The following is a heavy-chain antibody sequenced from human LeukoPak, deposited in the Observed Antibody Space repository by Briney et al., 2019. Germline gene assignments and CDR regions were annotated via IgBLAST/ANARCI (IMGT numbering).Heavy chain of an antibody. Sequence: SVKVSCKASGGTFSSYAISWVRQAPGQGLEWMGGIIPIFGTANYAQKFQGRVTITTDESTSTAYMELSSLRSEDTAVYYCARALYCGGDCYSWGFYYYYYYMDVWGKGTTLTVSS. D-gene: IGHD2-21*02. CDR2: IIPIFGTA. CDR1: GGTFSSYA. J-gene: IGHJ6*03. V-gene: IGHV1-69*05. CDR3: ARALYCGGDCYSWGFYYYYYYMDV.